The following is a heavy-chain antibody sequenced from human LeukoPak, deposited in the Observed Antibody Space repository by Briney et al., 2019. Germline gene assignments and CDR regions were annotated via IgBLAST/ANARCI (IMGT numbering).Heavy chain of an antibody. D-gene: IGHD2/OR15-2a*01. CDR1: GFTFSDYY. CDR2: ISSSGSTI. Sequence: GGSLRLYCAASGFTFSDYYMSWIRQAPGKGLEWVSYISSSGSTIYYAGSVKGRFTISRDNAKNSLYLEMNSLRSEDTAVYYCAKRGSREYDYWGQGALVTVSS. J-gene: IGHJ4*02. V-gene: IGHV3-11*01. CDR3: AKRGSREYDY.